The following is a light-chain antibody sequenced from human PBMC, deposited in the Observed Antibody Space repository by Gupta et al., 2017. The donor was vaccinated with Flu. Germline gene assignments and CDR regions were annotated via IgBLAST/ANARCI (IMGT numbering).Light chain of an antibody. Sequence: SYVLTQPPSVSVAPGQTARITCGGKNIGSISVHWYQQKPGQAPILIVFDDTDRPSGIPERFSGSNSGNTASLTISRGEAGDEADYYCQVWDTSGDHPWVFGGGTKLTVL. V-gene: IGLV3-21*02. CDR1: NIGSIS. CDR3: QVWDTSGDHPWV. CDR2: DDT. J-gene: IGLJ3*02.